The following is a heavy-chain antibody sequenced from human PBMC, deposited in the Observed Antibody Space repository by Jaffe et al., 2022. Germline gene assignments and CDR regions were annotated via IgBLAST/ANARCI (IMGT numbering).Heavy chain of an antibody. CDR1: GFTFSSYA. J-gene: IGHJ4*02. CDR2: ISGSGGST. D-gene: IGHD2-15*01. V-gene: IGHV3-23*01. Sequence: EVQLLESGGGLVQPGGSLRLSCAASGFTFSSYAMSWVRQAPGKGLEWVSAISGSGGSTYYADSVKGRFTISRDNSKNTLYLQMNSLRAEDTAVYYCAKTDEGVCYTQPGMRYCSGGRGSGAFDYWGQGTLVTVSS. CDR3: AKTDEGVCYTQPGMRYCSGGRGSGAFDY.